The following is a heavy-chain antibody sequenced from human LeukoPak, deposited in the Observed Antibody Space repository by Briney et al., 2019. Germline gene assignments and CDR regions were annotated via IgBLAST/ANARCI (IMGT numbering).Heavy chain of an antibody. V-gene: IGHV3-21*01. J-gene: IGHJ4*02. Sequence: GGSLRLSCTASGINFRDSSTMEWVRQTPGKGLEWVSSIERSSTYIYYADSVKGRFTISRDNSKNSLYLDMNNLRAEDTAVYYCARDDSAYMKDFDYWGQGTLVTVSS. CDR3: ARDDSAYMKDFDY. CDR2: IERSSTYI. D-gene: IGHD2-21*01. CDR1: GINFRDSST.